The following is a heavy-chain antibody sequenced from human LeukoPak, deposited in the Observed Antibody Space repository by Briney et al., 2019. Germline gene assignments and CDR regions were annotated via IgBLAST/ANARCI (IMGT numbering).Heavy chain of an antibody. CDR3: AKDPYVGGGYHFDS. CDR1: GFTFSSYA. D-gene: IGHD3-22*01. CDR2: ITGSGGDT. V-gene: IGHV3-23*01. J-gene: IGHJ4*02. Sequence: GGSLRLSCAASGFTFSSYAMNWARQAPGKGLEWVSTITGSGGDTYYADSVKGRFTISRDNSKNTLYLQMNSLRAEATAIYYCAKDPYVGGGYHFDSWGQGSLVTVSS.